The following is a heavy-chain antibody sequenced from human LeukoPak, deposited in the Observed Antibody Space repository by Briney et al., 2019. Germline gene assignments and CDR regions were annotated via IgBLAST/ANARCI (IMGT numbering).Heavy chain of an antibody. CDR2: MNPNSGNT. Sequence: ASVKVSCKASGYTFTGYYMHWVRQAPGQGLEWMGYMNPNSGNTGYAQNFQGRVIMTRNTSISTAYMEMSSLRSEDTAVYYCTRGNIYYYGMDVWGQGTTVTVS. CDR1: GYTFTGYY. CDR3: TRGNIYYYGMDV. J-gene: IGHJ6*02. V-gene: IGHV1-8*02.